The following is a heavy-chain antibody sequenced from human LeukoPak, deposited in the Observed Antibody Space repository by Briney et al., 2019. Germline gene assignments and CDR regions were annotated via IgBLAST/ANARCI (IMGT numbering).Heavy chain of an antibody. CDR1: GYTFTSYY. CDR2: INPDNGDT. J-gene: IGHJ4*02. V-gene: IGHV1-2*02. CDR3: ANNIGARGVDY. D-gene: IGHD6-13*01. Sequence: ASVKVSCKASGYTFTSYYMHWVRQAPGQGLEWMGWINPDNGDTNSAQKFQGRVTMTRDTSISTAYMELGRLTSDDTAMYYCANNIGARGVDYWGQGTLVTISS.